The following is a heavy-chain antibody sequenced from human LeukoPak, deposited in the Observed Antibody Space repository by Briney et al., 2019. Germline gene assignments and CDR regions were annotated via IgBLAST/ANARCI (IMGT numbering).Heavy chain of an antibody. J-gene: IGHJ6*02. V-gene: IGHV1-3*01. D-gene: IGHD2-8*01. Sequence: GASVTVSCKASGYTFTSYAIHWVCQAPGQRLEWMGWINAGNGNTKYSQKFQGRVSITRDTSASTAYMELSSLRSEDTAVYYCASPGPLLVEYYYYGMDVWGQGTTVTVSS. CDR2: INAGNGNT. CDR3: ASPGPLLVEYYYYGMDV. CDR1: GYTFTSYA.